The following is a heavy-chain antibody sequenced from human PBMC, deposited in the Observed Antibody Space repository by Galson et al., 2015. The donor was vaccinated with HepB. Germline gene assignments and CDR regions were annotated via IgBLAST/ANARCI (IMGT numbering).Heavy chain of an antibody. J-gene: IGHJ4*02. CDR3: VVVITPYYFDY. CDR1: GGSISSSSYY. V-gene: IGHV4-39*01. CDR2: IYYSGST. Sequence: SETLSLTCTVSGGSISSSSYYWGWIRQPPGKGLEWIGSIYYSGSTYYNPSLKSRVTISVDTSKNQFSLKLSSVTAADTAVYYCVVVITPYYFDYWGQGTLVTVSS. D-gene: IGHD3-22*01.